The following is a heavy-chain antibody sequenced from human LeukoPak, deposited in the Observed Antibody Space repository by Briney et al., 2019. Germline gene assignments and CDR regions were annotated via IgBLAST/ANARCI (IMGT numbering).Heavy chain of an antibody. CDR1: GGSISSYY. J-gene: IGHJ5*02. V-gene: IGHV4-4*07. Sequence: SETLSLTCTVSGGSISSYYWSWIRQPAGKGLEWIGRTYTSGSTNYNPSLKSRVTMSVDTSKNQFSLKLSSVTAADTAVYYCARGGADFWSGYSHLNWFDPWGQGTLVTVSS. D-gene: IGHD3-3*01. CDR2: TYTSGST. CDR3: ARGGADFWSGYSHLNWFDP.